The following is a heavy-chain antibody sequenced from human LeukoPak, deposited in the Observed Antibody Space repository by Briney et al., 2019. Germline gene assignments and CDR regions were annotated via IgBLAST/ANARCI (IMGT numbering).Heavy chain of an antibody. Sequence: GGSLRLSCAASGFTFDDYAMHWVRQAPGKGLEWVSGISWNSGSMDYADSVKGRFTISRDNAKNSLYLQMNSLRAEDTAVYYCARGPFRAQLIDLAYAFDIWGQGTMVTVSS. CDR1: GFTFDDYA. CDR3: ARGPFRAQLIDLAYAFDI. V-gene: IGHV3-9*01. CDR2: ISWNSGSM. J-gene: IGHJ3*02. D-gene: IGHD6-13*01.